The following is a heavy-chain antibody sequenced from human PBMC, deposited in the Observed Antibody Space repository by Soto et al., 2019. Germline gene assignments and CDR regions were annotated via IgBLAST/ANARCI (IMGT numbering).Heavy chain of an antibody. D-gene: IGHD6-19*01. Sequence: SVKVSCKASGGTFSSYAISWVRQAPGQGLEWMGGIIPIFGTANYAQKFQGRVTITADESTSTAYMELSSLRSEDTAVYYCASQPEYSSGWYTNFDYWGQGTLVTVSS. CDR3: ASQPEYSSGWYTNFDY. J-gene: IGHJ4*02. V-gene: IGHV1-69*13. CDR2: IIPIFGTA. CDR1: GGTFSSYA.